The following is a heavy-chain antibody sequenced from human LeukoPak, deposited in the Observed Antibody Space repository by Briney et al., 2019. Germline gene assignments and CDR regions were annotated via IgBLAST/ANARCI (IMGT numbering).Heavy chain of an antibody. D-gene: IGHD6-19*01. V-gene: IGHV4-59*08. J-gene: IGHJ4*02. CDR1: GGSISSFY. Sequence: PSETLSLTCTVSGGSISSFYWSWIRQPPGKGLEWIGFISYRGSTNYNPSLKSRVTISLDTSKKQFSLKLSSVTAADTAVFYCAGGDSSGWTDFDYWGQGTLVTVSS. CDR3: AGGDSSGWTDFDY. CDR2: ISYRGST.